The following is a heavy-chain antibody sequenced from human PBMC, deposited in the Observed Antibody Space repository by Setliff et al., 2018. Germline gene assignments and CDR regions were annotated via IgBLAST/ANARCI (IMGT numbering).Heavy chain of an antibody. CDR3: AREGVDTRSSTDYRYYMDV. Sequence: SVKVSCKASGGTFSSYGISWVRQAPGQGLEWMGGTIPIFCSTNYAQKFQDRVTIITDESTSTAYMELRSPRTEDTAVYYCAREGVDTRSSTDYRYYMDVWGKGTTGTVS. V-gene: IGHV1-69*05. J-gene: IGHJ6*03. D-gene: IGHD5-18*01. CDR2: TIPIFCST. CDR1: GGTFSSYG.